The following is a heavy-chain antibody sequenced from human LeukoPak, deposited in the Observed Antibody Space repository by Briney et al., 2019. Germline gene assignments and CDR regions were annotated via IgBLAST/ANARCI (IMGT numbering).Heavy chain of an antibody. Sequence: ASVKVSCKASGYTFTSYYMHWVRQAPGQGLEWMGIINPSGGSTSYAQKFQGRVTMTRDTSTGTVYMELSSLRSEDTAVYYCARDETPATGSLPGDYWGQGTLVTVSS. V-gene: IGHV1-46*01. CDR2: INPSGGST. CDR3: ARDETPATGSLPGDY. J-gene: IGHJ4*02. CDR1: GYTFTSYY. D-gene: IGHD2-2*01.